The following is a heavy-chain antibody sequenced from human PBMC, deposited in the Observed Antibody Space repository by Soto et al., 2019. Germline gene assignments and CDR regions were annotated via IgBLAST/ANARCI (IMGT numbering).Heavy chain of an antibody. Sequence: PSETLSLTCTVSGGSVSTIGYYWSWIRQPPGKGLEWIGFIHHTGSTTYNPSLRSRITMSMDTSKKQFSLNLSSVTAADTAVYSGRRGVRNTRGTSFDYWGQGALVTVSS. J-gene: IGHJ4*02. CDR2: IHHTGST. CDR3: RRGVRNTRGTSFDY. D-gene: IGHD1-1*01. CDR1: GGSVSTIGYY. V-gene: IGHV4-61*08.